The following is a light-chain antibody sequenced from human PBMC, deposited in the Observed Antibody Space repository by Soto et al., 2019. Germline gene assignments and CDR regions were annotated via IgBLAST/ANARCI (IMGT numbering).Light chain of an antibody. CDR3: QQSYSTPPWT. V-gene: IGKV1-12*01. CDR2: AAS. Sequence: DIQMTQSPSSVSASVGDRVTITCRASLRISRWLAWYQQKPGKAPKLLISAASTLQSGVPSRFSGSGSGTDFTLTISSLQPEDFATYYCQQSYSTPPWTFGQGTKVDIK. CDR1: LRISRW. J-gene: IGKJ1*01.